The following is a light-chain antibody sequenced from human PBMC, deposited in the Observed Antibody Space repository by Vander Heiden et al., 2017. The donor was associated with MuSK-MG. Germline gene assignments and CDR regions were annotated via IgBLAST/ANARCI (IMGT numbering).Light chain of an antibody. CDR3: QQSYRTPPWA. Sequence: DIQMTPSPSPLSGYVGDRGTLTCRASQSISTYLKWYQQQTGKAPKLLIYGASSLQSGVPSRFSGSGSGTDFTLPIISLEAEDFATYYCQQSYRTPPWAFGQGTKVEIK. CDR1: QSISTY. CDR2: GAS. V-gene: IGKV1-39*01. J-gene: IGKJ1*01.